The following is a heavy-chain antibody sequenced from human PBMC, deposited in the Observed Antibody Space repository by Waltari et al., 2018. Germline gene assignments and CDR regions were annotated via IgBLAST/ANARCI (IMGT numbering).Heavy chain of an antibody. CDR1: GGSISTNYN. D-gene: IGHD4-17*01. V-gene: IGHV4-39*01. CDR3: GRIAFGDDGGYFQH. CDR2: MQYRGST. J-gene: IGHJ1*01. Sequence: QLQLQESGPGLVKPSETLSLTCTVSGGSISTNYNWGWIRQPPGKGLEWMGNMQYRGSTFYNPSLKSRVTISLDTSKNQCSLRLSSVGAADTAVYFCGRIAFGDDGGYFQHWGRGTLVTVSS.